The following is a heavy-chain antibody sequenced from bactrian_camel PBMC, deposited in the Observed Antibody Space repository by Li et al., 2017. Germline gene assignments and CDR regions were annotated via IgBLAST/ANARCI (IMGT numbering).Heavy chain of an antibody. V-gene: IGHV3S40*01. J-gene: IGHJ4*01. CDR2: IRPNDGAT. Sequence: DVQLVESGGGSVQSGGSLRLSCALSGYTRTSYSMGWFRQAPGTEREGVATIRPNDGATHYADSVKGRFTISQDNARNTVYLQMSSLKPGDTAMYYCHVQSGLICASQWVMDSWGQGTQVTVS. CDR3: HVQSGLICASQWVMDS. CDR1: GYTRTSYS. D-gene: IGHD3*01.